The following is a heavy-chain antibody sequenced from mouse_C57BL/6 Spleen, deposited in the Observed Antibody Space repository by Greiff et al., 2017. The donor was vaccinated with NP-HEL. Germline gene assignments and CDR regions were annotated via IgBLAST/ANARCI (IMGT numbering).Heavy chain of an antibody. CDR1: GYAFTNYL. CDR2: INPGSGGT. V-gene: IGHV1-54*01. CDR3: ARGGSSLHYYAMDY. J-gene: IGHJ4*01. Sequence: QVQLKQSGAELVRPGTSVKVSCKASGYAFTNYLIEWVKQRPGQGLEWIGVINPGSGGTNYNEKFKGKATLTADKSSSTAYMQLSSLTSEDSAVYFCARGGSSLHYYAMDYWGQGTSVTVSS. D-gene: IGHD1-1*01.